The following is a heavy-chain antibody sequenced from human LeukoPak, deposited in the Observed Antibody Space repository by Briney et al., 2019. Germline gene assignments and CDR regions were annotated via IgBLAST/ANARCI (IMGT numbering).Heavy chain of an antibody. CDR1: GFTFSDYY. CDR3: ARDIVVVPAAPGAFDI. Sequence: GGSLRLSCAASGFTFSDYYMSWIRKAPGKGLGWVSYISSSGSTIYYADSVKGRFTISRDNAKNYLYLQMNSLRAEDTAVYYCARDIVVVPAAPGAFDIWGQGTMVTVSS. D-gene: IGHD2-2*01. J-gene: IGHJ3*02. CDR2: ISSSGSTI. V-gene: IGHV3-11*04.